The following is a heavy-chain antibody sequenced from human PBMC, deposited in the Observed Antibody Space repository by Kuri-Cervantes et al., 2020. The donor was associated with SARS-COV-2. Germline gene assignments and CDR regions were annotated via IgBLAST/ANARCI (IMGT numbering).Heavy chain of an antibody. CDR2: IDNAASNT. CDR3: AKDLYESGGYTWAY. CDR1: GLTFSTFA. Sequence: GRSLKISCAASGLTFSTFAMGWVRQAPGKGLEWVSFIDNAASNTYYADFVKGRFTISRDSSTNMVSLQMNSLRGDDTAVYYCAKDLYESGGYTWAYWGQGTRVTVSS. J-gene: IGHJ4*02. D-gene: IGHD3-22*01. V-gene: IGHV3-23*03.